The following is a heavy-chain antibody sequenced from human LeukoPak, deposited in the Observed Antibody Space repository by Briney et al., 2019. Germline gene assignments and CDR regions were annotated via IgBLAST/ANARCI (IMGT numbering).Heavy chain of an antibody. J-gene: IGHJ6*02. CDR2: IWYDGSNK. Sequence: GGSLRLSCAASGFTFSSYGMHWVRQAPGKGLEWVAVIWYDGSNKYYADSVKGRFTISRDNSKNTLYLQMNSLRAEDTAVYYCARDSIAVAGTQYYGMDAWGQGTTVTVSS. CDR1: GFTFSSYG. V-gene: IGHV3-33*01. D-gene: IGHD6-19*01. CDR3: ARDSIAVAGTQYYGMDA.